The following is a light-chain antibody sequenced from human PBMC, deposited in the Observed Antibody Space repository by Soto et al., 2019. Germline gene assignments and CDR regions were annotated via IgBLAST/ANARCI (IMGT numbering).Light chain of an antibody. V-gene: IGKV3-15*01. CDR2: GAS. Sequence: EIVMTQSPNTLSVSPGERAALSCRASLSVSSNLAWYQQKPGQTPRLLIYGASTRATGIPARFSGSGSGTEFSLTISSLQSEDFAVYYCQQYNKWPLTFVGGTKVEIK. J-gene: IGKJ4*01. CDR3: QQYNKWPLT. CDR1: LSVSSN.